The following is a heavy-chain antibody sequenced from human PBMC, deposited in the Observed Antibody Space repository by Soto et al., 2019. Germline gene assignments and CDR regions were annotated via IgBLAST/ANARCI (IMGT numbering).Heavy chain of an antibody. Sequence: GGSLRLSCAASGFTFSSYSMNWVRQAPGKGLEWVSSISSSSSYIYYADSVKGRFTISRDNAKNSLYLQMNSLRAEDTAVYYCAREDIVGATNDYWGQGTLVTVSS. J-gene: IGHJ4*02. D-gene: IGHD1-26*01. CDR3: AREDIVGATNDY. V-gene: IGHV3-21*01. CDR1: GFTFSSYS. CDR2: ISSSSSYI.